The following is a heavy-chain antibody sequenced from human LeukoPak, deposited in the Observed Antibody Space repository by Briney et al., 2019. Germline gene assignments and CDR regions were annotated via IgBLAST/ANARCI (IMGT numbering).Heavy chain of an antibody. D-gene: IGHD5-12*01. CDR1: GFTFSDYY. CDR3: ARDPTKTYYMDV. J-gene: IGHJ6*03. CDR2: IRSSGSTI. Sequence: GGSLRLSCAASGFTFSDYYMSWIRQAPGKGLEWVSYIRSSGSTIYYADSVKGRFTISRDNAKNSLYLQMNSLRAEDTAVYYCARDPTKTYYMDVWGKGTTVTVSS. V-gene: IGHV3-11*01.